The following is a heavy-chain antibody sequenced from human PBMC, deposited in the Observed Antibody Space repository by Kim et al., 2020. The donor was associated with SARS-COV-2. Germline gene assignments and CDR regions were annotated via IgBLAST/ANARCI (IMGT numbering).Heavy chain of an antibody. D-gene: IGHD4-17*01. CDR2: ISWNSGSI. CDR1: GFTFDDYA. Sequence: GGSLRLSCAASGFTFDDYAMHWVRQAPGKGLEWVSGISWNSGSIGYADSVKGRFTISRDNAKNSLYLQMNSLRAEDTALYYCAAQPMTTVIYYGMDVWGQGTTVTVSS. J-gene: IGHJ6*02. V-gene: IGHV3-9*01. CDR3: AAQPMTTVIYYGMDV.